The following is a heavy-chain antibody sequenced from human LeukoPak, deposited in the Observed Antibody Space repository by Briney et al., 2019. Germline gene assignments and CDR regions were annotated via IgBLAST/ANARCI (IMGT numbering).Heavy chain of an antibody. V-gene: IGHV4-59*08. CDR3: ARHESSY. CDR2: IYYSGST. Sequence: PSETLSLTCTVSGGSISSYYWSWIRQPPGKGLEWIGYIYYSGSTNYNPSLKSRVTISVDTSKNQFSLKLSSATAADTAVYYCARHESSYWGQGTLVTVSS. J-gene: IGHJ4*02. CDR1: GGSISSYY.